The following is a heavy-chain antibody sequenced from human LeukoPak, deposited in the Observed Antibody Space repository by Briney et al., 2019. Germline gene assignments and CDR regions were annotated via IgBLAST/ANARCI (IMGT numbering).Heavy chain of an antibody. CDR2: ISGSGGST. V-gene: IGHV3-23*01. CDR3: AKVGYCSGGSCYSWVGGNNDY. J-gene: IGHJ4*02. CDR1: GFTFSSYA. Sequence: PGGSLRLSCAASGFTFSSYAMSWVRQAPGKGLEWVSAISGSGGSTYYADSVKGRFTISRDNSKNTLYLQMNSLRAEDTAVYYCAKVGYCSGGSCYSWVGGNNDYWGQGTLVTVSS. D-gene: IGHD2-15*01.